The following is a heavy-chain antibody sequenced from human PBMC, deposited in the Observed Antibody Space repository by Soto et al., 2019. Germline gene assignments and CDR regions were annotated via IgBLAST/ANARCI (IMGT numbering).Heavy chain of an antibody. J-gene: IGHJ4*02. CDR2: IIPIFGTA. Sequence: GASVKVSCKASGGTFSSYAISWVRQAPGQGLEWMGGIIPIFGTANYAQKFQGRVTITADESTSTAYMELSSLRSEDTAVYYCARAFEQLVFGYFDYWGQGTLVTVSS. D-gene: IGHD6-13*01. CDR3: ARAFEQLVFGYFDY. CDR1: GGTFSSYA. V-gene: IGHV1-69*13.